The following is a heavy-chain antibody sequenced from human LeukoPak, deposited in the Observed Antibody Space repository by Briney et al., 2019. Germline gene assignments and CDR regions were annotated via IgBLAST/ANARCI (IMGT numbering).Heavy chain of an antibody. Sequence: ASVKVSCKASVYTYTGYYMHWVRQAPGQGLEWMGWINPNSGGTNYAQKFQGRVTMTRGTSISTAYMELSRLRSDDTAVYYCARVGAIALREPHFDYWGQGTLVTVSS. CDR1: VYTYTGYY. CDR2: INPNSGGT. D-gene: IGHD1-26*01. CDR3: ARVGAIALREPHFDY. V-gene: IGHV1-2*02. J-gene: IGHJ4*02.